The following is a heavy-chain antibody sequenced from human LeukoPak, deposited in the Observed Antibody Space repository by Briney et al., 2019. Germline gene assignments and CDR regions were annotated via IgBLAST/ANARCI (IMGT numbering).Heavy chain of an antibody. D-gene: IGHD3-10*01. CDR3: ARTSRINMVLDP. CDR1: GVSISNTNW. J-gene: IGHJ5*02. Sequence: SGTLSLTCGVSGVSISNTNWWTWVRQPPGKGLEWIGEIYHSGSTNYNPSLKSRVTISVDKSKNQFSLKLSSVTAADTAVYYCARTSRINMVLDPWGQGTLVTVSS. CDR2: IYHSGST. V-gene: IGHV4-4*02.